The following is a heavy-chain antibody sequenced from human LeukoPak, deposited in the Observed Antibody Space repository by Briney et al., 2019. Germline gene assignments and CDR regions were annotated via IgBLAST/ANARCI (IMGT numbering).Heavy chain of an antibody. J-gene: IGHJ4*02. CDR3: ARDLSGSYDRANSDY. CDR2: ISSSSSYI. Sequence: GGSLRLSCAASGFTFSSYSMNWVRQAPGKGLEWVSSISSSSSYIYYADSVKGRFTISRDNAKNSLYLQMNSLRAEDTAVYYCARDLSGSYDRANSDYWGQGTLVTVSS. CDR1: GFTFSSYS. V-gene: IGHV3-21*01. D-gene: IGHD1-26*01.